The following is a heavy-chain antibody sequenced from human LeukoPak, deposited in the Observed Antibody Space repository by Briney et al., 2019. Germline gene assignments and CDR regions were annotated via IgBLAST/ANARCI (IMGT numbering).Heavy chain of an antibody. CDR3: ARRARSNPPDH. CDR1: GGSFSGYY. Sequence: SETLSLTCAVYGGSFSGYYWSWIRQPPGKGLEWIGEINHSGSTNYNPSLKSRVTIPVDTSKNQFSLKLSSVTAADTAVYYCARRARSNPPDHWGQGTLVTVSS. J-gene: IGHJ4*02. D-gene: IGHD4-11*01. CDR2: INHSGST. V-gene: IGHV4-34*01.